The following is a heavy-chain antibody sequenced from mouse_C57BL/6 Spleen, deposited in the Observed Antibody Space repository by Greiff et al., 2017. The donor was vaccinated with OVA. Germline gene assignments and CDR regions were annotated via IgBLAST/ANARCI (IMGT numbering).Heavy chain of an antibody. Sequence: VQLQESGPGLVQPSQSLSITCTVSGFSLTSYGVHWVRQSPGQGLEWLGVIWRGGSTAYNAAFMSRLSITKNNSKDQVFFKMNSLQANHTAMYSGAGDCVESYYAMDYWGQGTSVTVSS. CDR2: IWRGGST. CDR3: AGDCVESYYAMDY. J-gene: IGHJ4*01. V-gene: IGHV2-5*01. CDR1: GFSLTSYG. D-gene: IGHD3-3*01.